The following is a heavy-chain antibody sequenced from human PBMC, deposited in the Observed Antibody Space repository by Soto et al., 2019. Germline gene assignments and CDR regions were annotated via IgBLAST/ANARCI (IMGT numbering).Heavy chain of an antibody. CDR2: ISSSSSYI. J-gene: IGHJ6*02. V-gene: IGHV3-21*01. CDR1: GFTFSSYS. CDR3: ARELVAVAGLDVYYYGMDV. Sequence: AGGSLRLSCAASGFTFSSYSMNWVRQAPGKGLEWVSSISSSSSYIYYADSVKGRFTISRDNAKNSLYLQMNSLRAEDTAVYYCARELVAVAGLDVYYYGMDVWGQGTTVTVSS. D-gene: IGHD6-19*01.